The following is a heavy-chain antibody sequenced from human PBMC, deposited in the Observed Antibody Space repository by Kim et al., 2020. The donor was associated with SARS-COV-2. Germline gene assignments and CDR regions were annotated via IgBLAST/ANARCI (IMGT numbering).Heavy chain of an antibody. V-gene: IGHV3-21*01. D-gene: IGHD6-13*01. CDR3: ARVGGQQGWYYYYGMDV. J-gene: IGHJ6*02. Sequence: GGSLRLSCAASGFTFSSYSMNWVRQAPGKGLEWVSSISSSSSYIYYADSVKGRFTISRDNAKNSLYLQMNSLRAEDTAVYYCARVGGQQGWYYYYGMDVWGQGTTVTVSS. CDR1: GFTFSSYS. CDR2: ISSSSSYI.